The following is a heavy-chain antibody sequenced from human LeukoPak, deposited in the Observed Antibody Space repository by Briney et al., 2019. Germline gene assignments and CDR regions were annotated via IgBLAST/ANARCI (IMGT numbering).Heavy chain of an antibody. J-gene: IGHJ3*02. D-gene: IGHD6-13*01. Sequence: GESLKISCKGSGYSFTSYWIGWVRQMPGKGLEWMGIIYPGDSDTRYSPSFQGQVTISADKSISTAYLQWSSLKASDTAMYYCARWEQQLVPGDAFDIWGQGTMVTVSS. CDR2: IYPGDSDT. CDR3: ARWEQQLVPGDAFDI. V-gene: IGHV5-51*01. CDR1: GYSFTSYW.